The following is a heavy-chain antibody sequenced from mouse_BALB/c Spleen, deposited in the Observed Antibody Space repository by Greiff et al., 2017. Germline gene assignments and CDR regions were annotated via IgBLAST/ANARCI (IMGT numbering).Heavy chain of an antibody. J-gene: IGHJ2*01. CDR1: GFTFSSFG. V-gene: IGHV5-17*02. CDR3: ARGNGSFDY. D-gene: IGHD1-2*01. CDR2: ISSGSSTI. Sequence: EVKVVEPGGGLVQPGGSRKLSCAASGFTFSSFGMHWVRQAPEKGLEWVAYISSGSSTIYYAETVKGRFTISRDNPKNTLFLQMTSLRSEDTAMYYCARGNGSFDYWGQGTTLTVSA.